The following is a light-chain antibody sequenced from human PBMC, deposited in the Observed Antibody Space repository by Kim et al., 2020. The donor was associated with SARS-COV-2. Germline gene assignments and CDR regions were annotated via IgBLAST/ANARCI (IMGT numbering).Light chain of an antibody. CDR1: SGSIAINY. CDR3: QSYDSNQRVL. CDR2: EDN. Sequence: KTVTNACTRSSGSIAINYVHWYQHRPGSAPTSVIYEDNQRPSGVPDRFSGSIDSSSNSASLTISGLKTEDEADYYCQSYDSNQRVLFGGGTQLTFL. V-gene: IGLV6-57*03. J-gene: IGLJ2*01.